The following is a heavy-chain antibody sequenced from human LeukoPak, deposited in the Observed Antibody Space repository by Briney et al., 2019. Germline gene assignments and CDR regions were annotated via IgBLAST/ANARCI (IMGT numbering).Heavy chain of an antibody. D-gene: IGHD6-19*01. CDR2: IYHSGST. CDR1: GGSISSGGYY. V-gene: IGHV4-30-2*01. Sequence: PSQTLSLTCTVSGGSISSGGYYWSWIRQPPGKGLEWIGYIYHSGSTYYNPSLKSRVTISVDRSKNQFSLKLSSVTAADTAVYYCAREFGVAGTPGYWGQGTLVTVSS. CDR3: AREFGVAGTPGY. J-gene: IGHJ4*02.